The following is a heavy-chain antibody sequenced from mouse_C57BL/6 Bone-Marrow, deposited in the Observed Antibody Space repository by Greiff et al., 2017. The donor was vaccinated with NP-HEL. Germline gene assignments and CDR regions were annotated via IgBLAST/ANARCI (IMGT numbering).Heavy chain of an antibody. J-gene: IGHJ4*01. CDR1: GYAFSSSW. V-gene: IGHV1-82*01. CDR2: IYPGDGDT. D-gene: IGHD1-1*01. CDR3: ARSATVVATDYAMDY. Sequence: QVQLQQSGPELVKPGASVKISCKASGYAFSSSWMNWVKQRPGKGLEWIGRIYPGDGDTNYNGKFKGKATLTADNSSSTAYMQLSSLTSEDSAVYCCARSATVVATDYAMDYWGQGTSVTVSS.